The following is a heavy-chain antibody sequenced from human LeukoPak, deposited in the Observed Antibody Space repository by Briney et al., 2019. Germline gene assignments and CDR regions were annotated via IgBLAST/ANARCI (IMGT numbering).Heavy chain of an antibody. D-gene: IGHD2-2*01. Sequence: PGGSLRLSCAASGFTFSSYWMSWVRQAPGKGLEWVSNIKQEGSEKYYVDSVKGQFTISRDNTQNSMYLKMNRLKAEDKAVYYCARERYCSSTSCEKGPDAFDIWGQGTMVTVSS. CDR2: IKQEGSEK. J-gene: IGHJ3*02. V-gene: IGHV3-7*01. CDR1: GFTFSSYW. CDR3: ARERYCSSTSCEKGPDAFDI.